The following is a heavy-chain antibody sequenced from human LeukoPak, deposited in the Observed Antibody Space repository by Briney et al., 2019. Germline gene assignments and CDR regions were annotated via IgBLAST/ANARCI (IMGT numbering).Heavy chain of an antibody. V-gene: IGHV1-24*01. CDR1: GYTLTELS. CDR2: FDPEDGET. Sequence: GASVKVSCKVSGYTLTELSMHWVRQAPGKGLEWMGGFDPEDGETIYAQKFQGRVTITRNTSISTAYMELSSLRSEDTAVYYCARGNGRFLEWVLISWGQGTLVTVSS. CDR3: ARGNGRFLEWVLIS. J-gene: IGHJ5*02. D-gene: IGHD3-3*01.